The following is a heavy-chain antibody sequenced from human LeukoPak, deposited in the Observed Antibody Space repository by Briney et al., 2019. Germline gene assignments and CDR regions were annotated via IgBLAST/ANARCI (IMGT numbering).Heavy chain of an antibody. CDR2: IYSSGST. Sequence: PGGSLRLSCAVSGFTVSRNYTAWVRQAPGRGLEWVSVIYSSGSTLYADSVKGRFTISRDNSKNTLYLQMNSLRAEDTAVYYCARLFAPFCGNDCGQFDYWGQGTLVTVSS. CDR1: GFTVSRNY. J-gene: IGHJ4*02. D-gene: IGHD2-21*02. V-gene: IGHV3-53*01. CDR3: ARLFAPFCGNDCGQFDY.